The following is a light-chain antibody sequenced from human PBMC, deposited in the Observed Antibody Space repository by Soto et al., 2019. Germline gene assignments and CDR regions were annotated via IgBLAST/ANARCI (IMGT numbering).Light chain of an antibody. CDR2: AAS. V-gene: IGKV1D-12*01. CDR3: QQDNSVPIT. CDR1: QGISAC. J-gene: IGKJ5*01. Sequence: DIQMTQSPSSVSASVGDRVTITCRASQGISACLSWYQQKPGKAHKLLIYAASSLQSGVPSRFSGSGFVTDFTLTISSLQPEEFATYYCQQDNSVPITFGQGTRLEIK.